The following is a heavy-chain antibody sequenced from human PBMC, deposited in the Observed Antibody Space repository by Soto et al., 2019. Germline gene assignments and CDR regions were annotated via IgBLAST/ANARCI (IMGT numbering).Heavy chain of an antibody. V-gene: IGHV3-33*01. Sequence: GGSLRLSCAASGFTFSSYGMHWVRQAPGKGLEWVAVIWYDGSNKYYADSVKGRFTISRDNSKSTLYLQMNSLRAEDTAVYYCAREVAAAGTNLFDYWGQGTLVTVSS. D-gene: IGHD6-13*01. CDR3: AREVAAAGTNLFDY. CDR1: GFTFSSYG. J-gene: IGHJ4*02. CDR2: IWYDGSNK.